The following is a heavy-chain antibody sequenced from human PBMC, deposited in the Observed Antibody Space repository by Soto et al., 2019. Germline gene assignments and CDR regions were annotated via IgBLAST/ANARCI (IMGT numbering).Heavy chain of an antibody. Sequence: GASVKVSCKASAYTFTGYYMHWVLQAPGQGLEWMGWINPNSGGTNYAQKFQGRVTMTRDTSISTAYMELSRLRSDDTAVYYCARVLLRYFDWSRGGMDVWGQGTTVTVSS. CDR2: INPNSGGT. D-gene: IGHD3-9*01. J-gene: IGHJ6*02. CDR3: ARVLLRYFDWSRGGMDV. V-gene: IGHV1-2*02. CDR1: AYTFTGYY.